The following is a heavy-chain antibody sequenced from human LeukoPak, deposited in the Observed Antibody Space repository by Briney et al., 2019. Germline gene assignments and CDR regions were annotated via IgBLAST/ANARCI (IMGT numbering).Heavy chain of an antibody. V-gene: IGHV1-18*01. Sequence: GASVKVSCKASGYTFTSYGISWVRQAPGQGLERMGWISAYNGNTNYAQKLQGRVTMTTDTSTSTAYMELRSLRSDDTAVYYCATVWYDYVWGSYRYNDYWGQGTLVTVSS. CDR2: ISAYNGNT. J-gene: IGHJ4*02. CDR3: ATVWYDYVWGSYRYNDY. CDR1: GYTFTSYG. D-gene: IGHD3-16*02.